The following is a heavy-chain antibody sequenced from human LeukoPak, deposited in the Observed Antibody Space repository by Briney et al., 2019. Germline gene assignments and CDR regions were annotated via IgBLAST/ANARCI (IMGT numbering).Heavy chain of an antibody. CDR2: MNPNSGNT. D-gene: IGHD6-13*01. Sequence: ASVKVSCKASGYTFTSYDINWVRQATGQGLEWMGWMNPNSGNTGCAQKFQGRVTITRNTSISTAYMELSSLRSEDTAVYYCARGPLEQLDYYYYYMDVWGKGTTVTVSS. CDR3: ARGPLEQLDYYYYYMDV. V-gene: IGHV1-8*03. J-gene: IGHJ6*03. CDR1: GYTFTSYD.